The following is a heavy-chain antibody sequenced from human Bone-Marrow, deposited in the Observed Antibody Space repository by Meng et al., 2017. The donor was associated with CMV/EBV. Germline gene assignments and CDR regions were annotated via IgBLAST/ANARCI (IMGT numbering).Heavy chain of an antibody. D-gene: IGHD6-13*01. CDR3: ARRGSSWYRFLDY. CDR2: IYHSGST. V-gene: IGHV4-4*02. CDR1: GGSISSSNW. Sequence: SETLSLTCAVSGGSISSSNWWSWVRQPPGKGLEWIGEIYHSGSTNYNPSLKSRVTISVDKSKNQFSLKLSSVTAADTAVYYCARRGSSWYRFLDYWGQGTLVTVSS. J-gene: IGHJ4*02.